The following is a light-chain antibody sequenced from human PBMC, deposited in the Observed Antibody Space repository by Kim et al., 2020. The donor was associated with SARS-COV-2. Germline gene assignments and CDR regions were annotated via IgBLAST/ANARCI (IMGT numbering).Light chain of an antibody. CDR2: SAS. V-gene: IGKV1-39*01. J-gene: IGKJ4*01. Sequence: LSASVGDRVTITCRASQRIGSYVNWYQQKPGKAPNLLIYSASTLQSGVPSRFRGSGSGTDFTLTISSLQPEDFAIYYCQQSYSTLSFGGGTKLEI. CDR3: QQSYSTLS. CDR1: QRIGSY.